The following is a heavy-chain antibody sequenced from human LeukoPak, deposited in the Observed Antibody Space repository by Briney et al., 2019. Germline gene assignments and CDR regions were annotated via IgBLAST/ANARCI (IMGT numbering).Heavy chain of an antibody. CDR2: IYSGGST. CDR3: AREGIAAAGKGAPFDY. Sequence: GGSLRLSCAASGFTVSSNYMSWVRQAPGKGLEWVSVIYSGGSTYYADSVKGRFTISRDNSKNTLYLRMNSLRAEDTAVYYCAREGIAAAGKGAPFDYWGQGTLVTVSS. D-gene: IGHD6-13*01. V-gene: IGHV3-53*01. CDR1: GFTVSSNY. J-gene: IGHJ4*02.